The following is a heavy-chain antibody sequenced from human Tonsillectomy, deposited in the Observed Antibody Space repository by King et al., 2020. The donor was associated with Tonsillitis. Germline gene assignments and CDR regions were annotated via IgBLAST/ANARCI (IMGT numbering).Heavy chain of an antibody. J-gene: IGHJ4*02. CDR1: GGSISSHSYY. Sequence: QLQESGPGLVKPSETLSLTCTVSGGSISSHSYYWGWIRQPPGKGLEWIGSIYYSGSTYYNPSLKGRVTISVDTSKNQFSLKLSSVTAADTAVYYCARHRRVVLVPDAPDSWGQGTLVTVSS. CDR2: IYYSGST. V-gene: IGHV4-39*01. CDR3: ARHRRVVLVPDAPDS. D-gene: IGHD2-8*02.